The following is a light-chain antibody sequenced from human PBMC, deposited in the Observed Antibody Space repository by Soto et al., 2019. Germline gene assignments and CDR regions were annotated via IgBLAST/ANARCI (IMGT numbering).Light chain of an antibody. CDR1: SSDVGRYNY. CDR2: DVN. CDR3: CSYTGSYTVL. V-gene: IGLV2-11*01. Sequence: QSALTQPRSVSGSPGQSVTISCTGTSSDVGRYNYVSWYQQHPAKAPKLMIYDVNKRPSGVPDRFSGSKSGNTASLTISGLQAEDEADYYCCSYTGSYTVLFGGGTKLTVL. J-gene: IGLJ2*01.